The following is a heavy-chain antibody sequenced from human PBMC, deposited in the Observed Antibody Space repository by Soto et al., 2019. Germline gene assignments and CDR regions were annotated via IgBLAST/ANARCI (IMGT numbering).Heavy chain of an antibody. V-gene: IGHV1-3*01. Sequence: GASVKVSCEASGYTFTSYAMHWVRQAPGQRLEWMGWINAGNGNTKYSQKFQGRVTITRDTSASTAYMELSSLRSEDTAVYYCARETDYGDYNWFDPWGQGTLVTVSS. CDR1: GYTFTSYA. CDR3: ARETDYGDYNWFDP. D-gene: IGHD4-17*01. CDR2: INAGNGNT. J-gene: IGHJ5*02.